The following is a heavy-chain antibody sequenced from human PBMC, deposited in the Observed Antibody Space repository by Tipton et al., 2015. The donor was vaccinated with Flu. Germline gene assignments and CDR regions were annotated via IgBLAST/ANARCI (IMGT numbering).Heavy chain of an antibody. CDR2: TYYRSKWYN. CDR3: ARGTGYCSSTSCSHGMDV. Sequence: GLVKPSQTLSLTCAISGDSVSSNSAAWNWIRQSPSRGLEWLGRTYYRSKWYNDYAVSVKSRITINPDTSKNQFSLQLNSVTPEDTAVYYCARGTGYCSSTSCSHGMDVWGQGTTVTVSS. V-gene: IGHV6-1*01. J-gene: IGHJ6*02. CDR1: GDSVSSNSAA. D-gene: IGHD2-2*01.